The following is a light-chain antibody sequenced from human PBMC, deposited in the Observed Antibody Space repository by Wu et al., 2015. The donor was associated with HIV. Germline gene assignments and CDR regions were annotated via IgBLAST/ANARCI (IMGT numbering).Light chain of an antibody. CDR2: EAS. V-gene: IGKV1-5*03. CDR3: QQYNSYSPRT. J-gene: IGKJ1*01. CDR1: QSINIW. Sequence: DIQMTQSPSTLSASIGDRVTITCRASQSINIWLAWYQQKPGKAPKLLIYEASTLQSGVPSRFSGGGSGTQFTLTISSLQTDDFATYYCQQYNSYSPRTFGQGTKVEIK.